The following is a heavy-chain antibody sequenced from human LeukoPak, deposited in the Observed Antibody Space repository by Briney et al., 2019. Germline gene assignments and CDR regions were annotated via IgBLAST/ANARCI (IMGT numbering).Heavy chain of an antibody. Sequence: PGGSLRLSCAVSGFSVSSNYMTWVRQAPGKGLEWVSVFYAGATTYYADSVKGRFTISKDMSKNTLSLQMNNLRAEDTAVYLCARFRDSHYLAPFDFWGQGALVTVSS. CDR2: FYAGATT. V-gene: IGHV3-53*01. CDR3: ARFRDSHYLAPFDF. CDR1: GFSVSSNY. D-gene: IGHD4-11*01. J-gene: IGHJ4*02.